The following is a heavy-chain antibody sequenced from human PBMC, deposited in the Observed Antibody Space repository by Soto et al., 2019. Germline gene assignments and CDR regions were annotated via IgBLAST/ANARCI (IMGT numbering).Heavy chain of an antibody. CDR2: ISYDGSNK. D-gene: IGHD3-10*01. CDR1: GFTFSSYA. Sequence: PGGSLILSCAASGFTFSSYAMHWVRQAPGKGLEWVAVISYDGSNKYYADSVKGRFTISRDNSKNTLYLQMNSLRAEDTAVYYCARGGLWFGEWVIKLSPGTVDYWGQGTLVTVSS. CDR3: ARGGLWFGEWVIKLSPGTVDY. J-gene: IGHJ4*02. V-gene: IGHV3-30-3*01.